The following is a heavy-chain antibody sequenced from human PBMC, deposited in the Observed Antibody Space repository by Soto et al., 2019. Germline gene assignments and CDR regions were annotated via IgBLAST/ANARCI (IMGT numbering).Heavy chain of an antibody. D-gene: IGHD3-22*01. Sequence: GESLKISWKGSGYSFAGYWITWVRQKPGKGLEWMGRMDPSDSQTYYSPSFRGHVTISVTKSITTVFLQWSSLRATHTAMYYCARQIYYSDTGPNFQSYFDSWCQGTPVTVSS. CDR1: GYSFAGYW. J-gene: IGHJ4*02. CDR3: ARQIYYSDTGPNFQSYFDS. V-gene: IGHV5-10-1*01. CDR2: MDPSDSQT.